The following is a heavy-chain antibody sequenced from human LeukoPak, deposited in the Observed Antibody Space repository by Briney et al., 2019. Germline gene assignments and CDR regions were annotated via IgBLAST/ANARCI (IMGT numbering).Heavy chain of an antibody. CDR2: IKPDGTTK. D-gene: IGHD6-13*01. CDR1: GFPFSSYS. Sequence: PGGSLNLSCEASGFPFSSYSRIGSPRPPGRGRKGGPNIKPDGTTKFYVDSVKGRFTISRDNALDSLYLQMNSLRAEDTAIYYCARSIPYGTTWYGRSDYWGQGTLVTVSS. CDR3: ARSIPYGTTWYGRSDY. J-gene: IGHJ4*02. V-gene: IGHV3-7*03.